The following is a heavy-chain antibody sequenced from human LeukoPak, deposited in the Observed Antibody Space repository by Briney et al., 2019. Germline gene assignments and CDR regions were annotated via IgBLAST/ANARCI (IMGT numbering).Heavy chain of an antibody. CDR1: GFTFSSYG. Sequence: GGSLRLSCAASGFTFSSYGMHWVRQAPGKGLEWVAFIRYDGSNKYYADSVKGRFTISRDNSKNTLYLQMNSLRAEDTAVYYCTKDRITMVRGGLFDYWGQGTLVTVSS. D-gene: IGHD3-10*01. V-gene: IGHV3-30*02. CDR2: IRYDGSNK. CDR3: TKDRITMVRGGLFDY. J-gene: IGHJ4*02.